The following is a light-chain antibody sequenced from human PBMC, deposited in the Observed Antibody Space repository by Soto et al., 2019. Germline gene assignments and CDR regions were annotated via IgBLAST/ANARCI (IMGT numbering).Light chain of an antibody. Sequence: QAVVTQPPSASGTPGQRVTISCSGSSSNIGSNSVYWYQQLPGTAPKLLIYSDNRRPSGVPDRFSGSKSGTSASLAISGLRSEDEADYYCAAWDDSLSVLFGGGTKVTVL. J-gene: IGLJ2*01. CDR1: SSNIGSNS. V-gene: IGLV1-47*02. CDR2: SDN. CDR3: AAWDDSLSVL.